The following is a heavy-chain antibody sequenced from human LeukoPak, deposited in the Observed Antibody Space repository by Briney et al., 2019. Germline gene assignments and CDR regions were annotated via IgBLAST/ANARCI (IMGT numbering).Heavy chain of an antibody. Sequence: PSETLSLTCTVSGGSIGSHYWSWIRQPPGKGLEWIGYIYYSGSTNYNPSLKSRVTISVDTSKNQFPLKLSSVTAADTAVYYCARDSGWYHYFDCWGQGTMVTFSS. J-gene: IGHJ4*02. CDR2: IYYSGST. D-gene: IGHD6-19*01. V-gene: IGHV4-59*11. CDR1: GGSIGSHY. CDR3: ARDSGWYHYFDC.